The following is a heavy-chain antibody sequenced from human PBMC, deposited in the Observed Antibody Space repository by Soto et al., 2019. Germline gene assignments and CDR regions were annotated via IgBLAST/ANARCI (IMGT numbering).Heavy chain of an antibody. CDR1: GFIFSNNG. Sequence: PGGSLKLGRVWSGFIFSNNGMHLVRQTPGKGLEWVAFMSYDGSDTFYADSVKGRFTISRDNSKNTLFLHMSNLRAEDTAMYYCTIVRVADSALDHWGQGTLVTVFS. V-gene: IGHV3-30*02. D-gene: IGHD3-10*02. CDR2: MSYDGSDT. CDR3: TIVRVADSALDH. J-gene: IGHJ4*02.